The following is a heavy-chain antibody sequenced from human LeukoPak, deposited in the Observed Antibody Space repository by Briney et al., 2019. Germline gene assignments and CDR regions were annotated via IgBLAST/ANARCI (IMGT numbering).Heavy chain of an antibody. D-gene: IGHD3-10*01. CDR1: GYSISSGYY. CDR2: IYHSGST. CDR3: AREHTELYGSGSFDY. Sequence: PSETLSLTCTVSGYSISSGYYWGWIRQPPGKGLEWIGSIYHSGSTYYNPSLKSRVTISVDTSKNQFSLKLSSVTAADTAVYYCAREHTELYGSGSFDYWGQGTLVTVSS. J-gene: IGHJ4*02. V-gene: IGHV4-38-2*02.